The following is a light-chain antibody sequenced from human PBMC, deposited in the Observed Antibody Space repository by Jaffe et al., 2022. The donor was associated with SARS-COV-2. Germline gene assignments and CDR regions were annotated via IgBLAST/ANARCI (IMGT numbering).Light chain of an antibody. CDR3: ISYTRSSTWV. V-gene: IGLV2-14*01. CDR2: DVN. CDR1: SSDVGGYNY. Sequence: QSALTQPASVSGSPGQSITISCTGTSSDVGGYNYVSWYQQHSGKAPKLMIYDVNSRPSGVSTRFSASKSGDTASLTISGLQPEDEADYYCISYTRSSTWVFGGGTKLTVL. J-gene: IGLJ3*02.